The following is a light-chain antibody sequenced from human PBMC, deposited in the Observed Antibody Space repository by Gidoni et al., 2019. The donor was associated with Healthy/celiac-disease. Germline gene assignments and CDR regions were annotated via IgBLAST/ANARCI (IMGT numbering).Light chain of an antibody. CDR1: QSVLYSSNNKNY. CDR2: WAS. J-gene: IGKJ2*02. CDR3: QQYYSTPRT. V-gene: IGKV4-1*01. Sequence: DIVMTQSPDSLAVSLGERATINCKSSQSVLYSSNNKNYLAWYQQKPGQPPKLLIYWASTRESRVPDRFSGSGSGTVFTLTISSLQAEDVAVYYCQQYYSTPRTFGQGTKLEIK.